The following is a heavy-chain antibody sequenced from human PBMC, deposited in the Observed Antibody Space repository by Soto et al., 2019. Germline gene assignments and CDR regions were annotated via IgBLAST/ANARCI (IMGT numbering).Heavy chain of an antibody. CDR1: VFTFSDYY. D-gene: IGHD4-17*01. Sequence: PWWSLRLSCSASVFTFSDYYMSWIRQAPGKGLEWVSYISSSSSYTNYADSVKGRFTISRDNAKNSLYLQMNSLRAEDTAVYYCAREETTVTTLYYYYGMDVWGQGTTVTVSS. V-gene: IGHV3-11*06. J-gene: IGHJ6*02. CDR3: AREETTVTTLYYYYGMDV. CDR2: ISSSSSYT.